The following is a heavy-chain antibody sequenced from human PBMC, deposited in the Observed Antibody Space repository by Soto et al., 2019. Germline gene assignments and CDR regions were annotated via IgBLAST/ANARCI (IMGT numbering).Heavy chain of an antibody. CDR3: ANMAAAGTG. D-gene: IGHD6-13*01. CDR2: ISYDGSNK. J-gene: IGHJ4*02. Sequence: GGSLRLSCAASGFTFSSYAMHWVRQAPGKGLEWVAVISYDGSNKYYADSVKGRFTISRDNSKNTLYLQMNSLRVEDTAVFYCANMAAAGTGWGQGILVTVSS. V-gene: IGHV3-30-3*01. CDR1: GFTFSSYA.